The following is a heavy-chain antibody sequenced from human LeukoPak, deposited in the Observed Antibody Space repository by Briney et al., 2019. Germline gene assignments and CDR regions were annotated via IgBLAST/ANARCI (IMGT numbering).Heavy chain of an antibody. D-gene: IGHD3-10*01. Sequence: PGGSLRLSCAASGFTFSNLWMSWVRQAPGRGLEWVANIKQDGSEKYYGYSVKGRFTISRDNAENSLYLQMNSLRAEDTAVYYCARARGFDIWGQGTMVTVSS. CDR3: ARARGFDI. CDR1: GFTFSNLW. J-gene: IGHJ3*02. CDR2: IKQDGSEK. V-gene: IGHV3-7*01.